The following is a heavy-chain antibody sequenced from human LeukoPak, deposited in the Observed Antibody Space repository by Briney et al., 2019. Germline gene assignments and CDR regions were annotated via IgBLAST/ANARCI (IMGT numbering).Heavy chain of an antibody. CDR2: ISAYNGNT. V-gene: IGHV1-18*01. J-gene: IGHJ4*02. CDR3: ARDSLVLRYFDS. D-gene: IGHD3-3*01. CDR1: GYTFTSYG. Sequence: ASVKVSCKASGYTFTSYGISWVRQALGQGLEWMGWISAYNGNTNYAQKLQGRVTMTTDTSTSTAYMELRSLRSDDTAVYYRARDSLVLRYFDSWGQGTLVTVSS.